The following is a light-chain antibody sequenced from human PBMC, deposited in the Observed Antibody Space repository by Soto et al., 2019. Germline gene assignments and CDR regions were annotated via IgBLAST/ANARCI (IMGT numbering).Light chain of an antibody. Sequence: EIVLTQSPATLSLSPGEGATLSCRASQSVSSYLAWYQHKPGQAPRLLISEASNRATGVPDRFIGSGSGTDFTLTISSLEPEDFAVYYCQQRSNWLFTFGPGTKVDLK. CDR3: QQRSNWLFT. CDR1: QSVSSY. J-gene: IGKJ3*01. CDR2: EAS. V-gene: IGKV3-11*01.